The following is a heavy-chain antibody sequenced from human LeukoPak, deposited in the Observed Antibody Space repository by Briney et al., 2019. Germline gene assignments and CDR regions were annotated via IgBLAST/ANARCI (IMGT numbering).Heavy chain of an antibody. J-gene: IGHJ6*03. D-gene: IGHD3-3*01. CDR3: ARAAALKDFGVVSYARGFIYYYYYMDV. CDR1: GGSISSNSYY. CDR2: IYYSGST. V-gene: IGHV4-39*07. Sequence: SETLSLTCAVSGGSISSNSYYWGWIRQPPGKGLEWIGSIYYSGSTYYNPSLKSRVTISVDTSKNQFSLKLSSVTAADTAVYYCARAAALKDFGVVSYARGFIYYYYYMDVWGKGTTVTVSS.